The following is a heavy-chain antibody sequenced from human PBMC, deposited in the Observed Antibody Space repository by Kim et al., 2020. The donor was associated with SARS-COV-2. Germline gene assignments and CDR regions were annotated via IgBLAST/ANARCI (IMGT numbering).Heavy chain of an antibody. V-gene: IGHV3-30*18. CDR2: ISYDGSNK. CDR3: AKSPNQLEWFDY. J-gene: IGHJ4*02. D-gene: IGHD1-1*01. CDR1: GFTFSSYG. Sequence: GGSLRLSCAASGFTFSSYGMHWVRQAPGKGLEWVAVISYDGSNKYYADSVKGRFTISRDNSKNTLYLQMNSLRAEDTAVYYCAKSPNQLEWFDYWGQGTLVTVSS.